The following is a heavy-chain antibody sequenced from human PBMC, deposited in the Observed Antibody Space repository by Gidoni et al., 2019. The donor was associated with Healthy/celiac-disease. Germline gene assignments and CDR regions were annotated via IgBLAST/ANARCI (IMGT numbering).Heavy chain of an antibody. CDR3: AREYSSGWYSAYYYYGMDV. CDR2: IIPIFGTA. J-gene: IGHJ6*02. D-gene: IGHD6-19*01. V-gene: IGHV1-69*01. CDR1: GGTFSSYA. Sequence: QVQLVQSGAEVKKPGSSVKVSCKASGGTFSSYAIRWVRQAPGQGLEWMGGIIPIFGTANYAQKFQGRVTITADESTSTAYMELSSLRSEDTAVYYCAREYSSGWYSAYYYYGMDVWGQGTTVTVSS.